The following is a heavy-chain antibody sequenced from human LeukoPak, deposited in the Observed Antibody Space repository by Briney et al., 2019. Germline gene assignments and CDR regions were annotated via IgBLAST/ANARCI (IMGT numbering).Heavy chain of an antibody. V-gene: IGHV3-21*01. CDR2: ISSSTSYI. CDR1: GFTFSTYT. Sequence: GGSLRLSCGASGFTFSTYTLNWVRLAPGKGLEWVSSISSSTSYIYYADSVKGRFTISRDNAKNSLYLQMNSLRAEDTALYYCARVPSDRTKYMDVWGKGTTVTVSS. D-gene: IGHD2-15*01. CDR3: ARVPSDRTKYMDV. J-gene: IGHJ6*03.